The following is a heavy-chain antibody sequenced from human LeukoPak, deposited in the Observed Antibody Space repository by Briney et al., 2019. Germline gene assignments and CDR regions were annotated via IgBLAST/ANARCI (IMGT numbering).Heavy chain of an antibody. Sequence: SETLSLTCTVSGGSISSYYWSWIRQPPGKGLEWIGYIYYSGSTNYNPSLKSRVTISVDTSKNQFSLKLSSVTAADTAVYYCARARRGVISYWGQGTLVTVSS. CDR3: ARARRGVISY. V-gene: IGHV4-59*01. CDR2: IYYSGST. D-gene: IGHD3-10*01. J-gene: IGHJ4*02. CDR1: GGSISSYY.